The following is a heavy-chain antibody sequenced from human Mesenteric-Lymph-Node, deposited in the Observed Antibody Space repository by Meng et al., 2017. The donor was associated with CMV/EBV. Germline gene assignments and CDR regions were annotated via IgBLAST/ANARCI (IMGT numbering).Heavy chain of an antibody. D-gene: IGHD3-22*01. V-gene: IGHV3-7*03. CDR1: GFTFSNAW. Sequence: GGSLRLSCAASGFTFSNAWMSWVRQAPGKGLEWVANIKQDGSEKYYVDSVTGRFTIPRDNAKNSLDLQMNSLRAEDTAVYYCARDSGYYYDSGSSNYYYYYGMDVWGQGTTVTVSS. J-gene: IGHJ6*02. CDR2: IKQDGSEK. CDR3: ARDSGYYYDSGSSNYYYYYGMDV.